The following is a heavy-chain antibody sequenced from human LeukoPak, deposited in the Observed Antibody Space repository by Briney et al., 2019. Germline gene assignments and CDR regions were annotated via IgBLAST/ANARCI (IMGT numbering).Heavy chain of an antibody. CDR2: ISYNGSNK. D-gene: IGHD2-2*01. CDR1: GFTFSSYG. J-gene: IGHJ4*02. Sequence: GGSLRLSYAASGFTFSSYGMHWVRQAPGKGLEWVAVISYNGSNKYYADSVKGRFTISRDNSKNTLYLQMNSLRAEDTAVYYCAKDRAVVVPAALDYWGQGTLVTVSS. V-gene: IGHV3-30*18. CDR3: AKDRAVVVPAALDY.